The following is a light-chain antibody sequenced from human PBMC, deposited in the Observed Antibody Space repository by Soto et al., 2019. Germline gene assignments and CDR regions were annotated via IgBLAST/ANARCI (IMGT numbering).Light chain of an antibody. CDR1: QSIRND. CDR2: AAS. J-gene: IGKJ4*01. V-gene: IGKV1-17*01. CDR3: LHQNSYLALS. Sequence: DIQMTQSPSSLSASVGDRVTITCRASQSIRNDLGWYQQKSGKAPKRLIYAASTVQTGVPSRLSGSGSGREFTLTISSLQPEDFATYYCLHQNSYLALSFGGGTKVE.